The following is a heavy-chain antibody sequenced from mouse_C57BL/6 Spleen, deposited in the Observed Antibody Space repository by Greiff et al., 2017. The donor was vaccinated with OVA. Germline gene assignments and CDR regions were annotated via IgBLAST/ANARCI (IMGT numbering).Heavy chain of an antibody. D-gene: IGHD4-1*01. CDR2: ISSGGSYT. V-gene: IGHV5-6*01. Sequence: EVQLVESGGDLVKPGGSLKLSCAASGFTFSSYGMSWVRQTPDKRLEWVATISSGGSYTYYPDSVKGRFTISRDNAKNTLYLQMSSLKSEDTAMYYCARLTGGYFDVWGTGTTVTVSS. CDR3: ARLTGGYFDV. CDR1: GFTFSSYG. J-gene: IGHJ1*03.